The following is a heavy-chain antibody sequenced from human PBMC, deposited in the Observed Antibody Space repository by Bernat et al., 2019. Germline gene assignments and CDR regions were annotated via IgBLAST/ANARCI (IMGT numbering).Heavy chain of an antibody. J-gene: IGHJ2*01. D-gene: IGHD6-19*01. V-gene: IGHV3-30-3*01. CDR3: ARGQQWLVLGGYFDL. CDR1: GFTFSSYA. Sequence: QVQLMESGGGVVQPGRSLRLSCAASGFTFSSYAMHWVRQAPGKGLEWVAVISYDGSNKYYADSVKGRFTISRDNSKNTLYLQMNSLRAEDTAVYYCARGQQWLVLGGYFDLWGRGTLVTVSS. CDR2: ISYDGSNK.